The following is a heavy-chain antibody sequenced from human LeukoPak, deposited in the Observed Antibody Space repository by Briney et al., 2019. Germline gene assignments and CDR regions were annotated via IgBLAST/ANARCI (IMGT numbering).Heavy chain of an antibody. CDR1: GYTFTGYY. CDR2: INPNSGGT. D-gene: IGHD4-17*01. J-gene: IGHJ5*02. V-gene: IGHV1-2*02. CDR3: ALEMTTVTDWWFDP. Sequence: ASGKVSCKASGYTFTGYYMHWVRQAPGQGLEWMGWINPNSGGTNYAQKFQGRVTMTRDTSISTAYMELSRLRSDDTAVYYCALEMTTVTDWWFDPWGQGTLVTVSS.